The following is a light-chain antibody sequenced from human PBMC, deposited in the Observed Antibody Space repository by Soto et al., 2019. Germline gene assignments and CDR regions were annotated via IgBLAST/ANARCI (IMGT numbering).Light chain of an antibody. CDR1: SSDVGGYDF. CDR2: EVS. J-gene: IGLJ3*02. Sequence: QSVLTQPPSASGSPGQSVTISCTGTSSDVGGYDFVSWYQHHPGKAPKLMIYEVSKRPSGVPDRFSGSKSGNTASLTVSGLQAEDEADYYCNPYVEGDNWVFGGGTKVTVL. V-gene: IGLV2-8*01. CDR3: NPYVEGDNWV.